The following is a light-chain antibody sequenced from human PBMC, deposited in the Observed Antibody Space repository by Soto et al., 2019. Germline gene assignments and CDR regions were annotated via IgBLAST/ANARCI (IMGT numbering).Light chain of an antibody. CDR2: TAT. J-gene: IGKJ1*01. CDR1: HNIDIY. CDR3: QQSYSRVRT. Sequence: DIQMTQSPSSLSASVGDRVTITCRARHNIDIYLNWYQQKPGKAPNLLIHTATTVHSGVPSRFSGSGSGTDFTLTIASLQPEDFGTYYCQQSYSRVRTFGQGTKVE. V-gene: IGKV1-39*01.